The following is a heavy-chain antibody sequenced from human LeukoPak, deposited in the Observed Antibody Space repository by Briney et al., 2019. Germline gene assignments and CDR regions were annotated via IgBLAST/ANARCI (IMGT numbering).Heavy chain of an antibody. Sequence: GASVKVSCKASGYTFTGYYMHWVRQAPGQGLEWMGIINPSGGSTSYAQKFQGRVTMTRDMSTSTVYMELSSLRSEDTAVYYCAREGLGSGAYGGIDYWGQGTLVTVSS. D-gene: IGHD1-26*01. CDR2: INPSGGST. CDR1: GYTFTGYY. V-gene: IGHV1-46*01. CDR3: AREGLGSGAYGGIDY. J-gene: IGHJ4*02.